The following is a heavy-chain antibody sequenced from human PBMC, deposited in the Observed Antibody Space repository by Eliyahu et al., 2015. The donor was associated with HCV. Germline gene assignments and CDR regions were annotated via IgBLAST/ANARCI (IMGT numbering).Heavy chain of an antibody. Sequence: QLQLQESGPGLVKPSETLSLSCTVSGDSXRNDYSYWGWXRQPPGEGLEWIGTVYYSGHPYYNPSLKSRVTMSADTSNNRFSLKLDSVTATDTAVYYCARHLWVGSSHGPLDSWGQGILVTVSS. CDR1: GDSXRNDYSY. D-gene: IGHD5-18*01. J-gene: IGHJ4*02. CDR3: ARHLWVGSSHGPLDS. V-gene: IGHV4-39*01. CDR2: VYYSGHP.